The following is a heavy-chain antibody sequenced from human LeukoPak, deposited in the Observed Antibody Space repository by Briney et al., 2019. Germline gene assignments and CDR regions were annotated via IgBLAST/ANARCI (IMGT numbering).Heavy chain of an antibody. CDR2: INPNSGGT. V-gene: IGHV1-2*02. J-gene: IGHJ4*02. D-gene: IGHD5-12*01. Sequence: ASVKVSCKANTFTGQYMHWVRQAPGQGLEWMGWINPNSGGTSYAQKFQGRVTMTRDTSISTVYMELSSLTSEDTAVYYCARVRFHSGYDYLGQGTLVTVSS. CDR1: NTFTGQY. CDR3: ARVRFHSGYDY.